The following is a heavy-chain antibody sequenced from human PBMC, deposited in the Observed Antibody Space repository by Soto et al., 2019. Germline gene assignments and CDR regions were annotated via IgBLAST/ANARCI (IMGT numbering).Heavy chain of an antibody. CDR2: IYSTGSA. D-gene: IGHD3-22*01. Sequence: SETLSLTCSVSGGSVRTFYWSWIRQPAGKGPEWIGRIYSTGSANYNPSLRSRVTMSVDTSTNQISLRLSSVTAADTAVYYCARDEYYDSNNWFDPWGQGTLVTVSS. J-gene: IGHJ5*02. V-gene: IGHV4-4*07. CDR3: ARDEYYDSNNWFDP. CDR1: GGSVRTFY.